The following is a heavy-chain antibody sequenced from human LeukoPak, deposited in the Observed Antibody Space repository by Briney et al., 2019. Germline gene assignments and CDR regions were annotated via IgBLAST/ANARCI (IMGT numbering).Heavy chain of an antibody. CDR3: ARVYASGSYYRGMDV. V-gene: IGHV3-21*06. D-gene: IGHD3-10*01. J-gene: IGHJ6*02. Sequence: GGSLRLSCAASGFTFSSYHMNWVRQAPGKGLEWVSSISSSSSYIYHAESVKGRFTISRDNAKNSLYLQMNSLRAEDTAVYYCARVYASGSYYRGMDVWGQGTTVTVSS. CDR1: GFTFSSYH. CDR2: ISSSSSYI.